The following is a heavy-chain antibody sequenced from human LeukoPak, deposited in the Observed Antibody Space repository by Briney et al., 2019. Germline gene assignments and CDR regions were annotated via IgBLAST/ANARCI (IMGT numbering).Heavy chain of an antibody. Sequence: PGGSLRLSCAASGFTFSSYAMHWVRQAPGKGLEWVAVISYDGSNKYYADSVKGRFTISRDNSKNTLYLQMNSLRAEDTAVYYCARDAESSYYYGMGVWGQGTTVTVSS. CDR3: ARDAESSYYYGMGV. D-gene: IGHD2-2*01. CDR2: ISYDGSNK. V-gene: IGHV3-30*04. CDR1: GFTFSSYA. J-gene: IGHJ6*02.